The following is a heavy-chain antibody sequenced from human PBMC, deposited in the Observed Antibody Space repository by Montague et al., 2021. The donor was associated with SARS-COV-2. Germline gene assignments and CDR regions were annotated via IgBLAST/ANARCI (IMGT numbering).Heavy chain of an antibody. Sequence: SETLSLTCAVYGGSFSGYYWSWIRQPPGKGLEWIGKINHSGSTNYNPSLKSRVTISVDTSKNQFSLKLSSVTAADTAVYYCARGRPVTTFYYYYGMDVWGQGTTVTVSS. D-gene: IGHD4-17*01. J-gene: IGHJ6*02. CDR2: INHSGST. V-gene: IGHV4-34*01. CDR1: GGSFSGYY. CDR3: ARGRPVTTFYYYYGMDV.